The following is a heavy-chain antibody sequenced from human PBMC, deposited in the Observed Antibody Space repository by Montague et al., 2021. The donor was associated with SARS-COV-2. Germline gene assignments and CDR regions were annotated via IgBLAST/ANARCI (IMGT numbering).Heavy chain of an antibody. D-gene: IGHD1-20*01. V-gene: IGHV4-39*01. Sequence: GKTYYNPSLKSRVTISVDTSKNQFSLKLSSVTAADTAVYYCARRVTGTKVHDYYYGMEVWGQGTTVTV. CDR3: ARRVTGTKVHDYYYGMEV. CDR2: GKT. J-gene: IGHJ6*01.